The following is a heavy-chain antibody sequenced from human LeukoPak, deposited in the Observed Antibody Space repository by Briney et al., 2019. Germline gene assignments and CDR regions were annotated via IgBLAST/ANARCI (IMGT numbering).Heavy chain of an antibody. V-gene: IGHV1-2*04. CDR3: TTDRPGTTLGDY. J-gene: IGHJ4*02. CDR2: INPKTGVT. D-gene: IGHD1-1*01. CDR1: GYSFTDYY. Sequence: ASVTVSFTSSGYSFTDYYIHWVRQAPGQGLEWMGHINPKTGVTNYAEKFQGWVTMTSDTSITTAYMELTRLTIDDTAVYYCTTDRPGTTLGDYWGEGTLLTVSS.